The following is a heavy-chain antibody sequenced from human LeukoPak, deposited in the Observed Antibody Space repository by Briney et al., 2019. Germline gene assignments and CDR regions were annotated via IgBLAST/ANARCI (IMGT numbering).Heavy chain of an antibody. CDR1: GGSISSGSYC. CDR2: INHSGST. CDR3: ASTGRSGSYYIPLWDRGKFDY. V-gene: IGHV4-61*10. J-gene: IGHJ4*02. D-gene: IGHD3-10*01. Sequence: PSETLSLTCTVSGGSISSGSYCWSWIRQPAGKGLEWIGEINHSGSTNYNPSLKSRVTISVDTSKNQFSLKLSSVTAADTAVYYCASTGRSGSYYIPLWDRGKFDYWGQGTLVTVSS.